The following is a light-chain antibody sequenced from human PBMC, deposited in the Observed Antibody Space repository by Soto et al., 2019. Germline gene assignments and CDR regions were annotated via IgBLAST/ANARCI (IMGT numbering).Light chain of an antibody. CDR2: WAS. CDR1: QSVLYSSNNKNY. CDR3: QQYYSTPAA. V-gene: IGKV4-1*01. J-gene: IGKJ5*01. Sequence: DIVMTQSPDSLAVSLGERATINCKSSQSVLYSSNNKNYLAWYQQKPGQPPKLLIYWASTRESGVPDRFSGSGSGTDFTLTISSLQAEDVAVYDCQQYYSTPAAFGQGTRLETK.